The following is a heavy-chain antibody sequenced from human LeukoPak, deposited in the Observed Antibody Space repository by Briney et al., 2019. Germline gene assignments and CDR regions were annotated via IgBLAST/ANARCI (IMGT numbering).Heavy chain of an antibody. V-gene: IGHV3-48*01. J-gene: IGHJ6*03. CDR3: ARDNSNYAYMDV. CDR2: ISSSSSTI. Sequence: GGSLRLSCAASGFTFSSYSMNWVRQAPGKGLEWVSYISSSSSTIYYADSVKGRFTISRDNAKNSLYLQMNSLRAEDTAVYYCARDNSNYAYMDVWGKGTTVTVSS. CDR1: GFTFSSYS. D-gene: IGHD4-11*01.